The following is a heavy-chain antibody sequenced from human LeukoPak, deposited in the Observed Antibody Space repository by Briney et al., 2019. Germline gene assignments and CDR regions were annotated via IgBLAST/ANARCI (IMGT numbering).Heavy chain of an antibody. V-gene: IGHV3-64*01. CDR2: ISSNGDST. CDR3: AIARPGDV. Sequence: PGGSLRLSCAASGFTFSSYEMHWVRQAPGKGLEYVSAISSNGDSTYYANFVKGRFIISRDNSKNTLCLQMGSLRPEDMAVYYCAIARPGDVWGEGTTVTVSS. J-gene: IGHJ6*04. CDR1: GFTFSSYE.